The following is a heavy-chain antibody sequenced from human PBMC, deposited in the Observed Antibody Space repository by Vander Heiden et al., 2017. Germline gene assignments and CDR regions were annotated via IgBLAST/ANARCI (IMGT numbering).Heavy chain of an antibody. V-gene: IGHV3-9*01. D-gene: IGHD6-19*01. CDR3: AKVLYSSGWYHPFDY. Sequence: EVQLVESGGGLVQPGRSLRLSCAAPGFTFHDYAMHWVRQAPGKGLEWVSGISWGSGSIAYADSVKGRFTISRDTVQNSLYLQMNSLRPEDTALYYCAKVLYSSGWYHPFDYWGLGTLVTVSS. J-gene: IGHJ4*02. CDR1: GFTFHDYA. CDR2: ISWGSGSI.